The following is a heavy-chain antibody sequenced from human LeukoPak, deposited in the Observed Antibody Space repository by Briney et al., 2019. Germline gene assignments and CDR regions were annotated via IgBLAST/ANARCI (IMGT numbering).Heavy chain of an antibody. CDR3: ARAPYTPTSNWFDP. Sequence: SETLSLTCAVYGGSFSGYYWSWIRQPPEKGLEWIGEINHSGSTNYNPSLKSRVTISVDTSKNQFSLKLSSVTAADTAVYYCARAPYTPTSNWFDPWGQGTLVTVSS. D-gene: IGHD2-2*02. CDR2: INHSGST. J-gene: IGHJ5*02. CDR1: GGSFSGYY. V-gene: IGHV4-34*01.